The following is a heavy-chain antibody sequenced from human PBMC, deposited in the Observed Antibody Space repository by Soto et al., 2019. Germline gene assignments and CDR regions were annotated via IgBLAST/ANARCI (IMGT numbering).Heavy chain of an antibody. CDR3: AKDWRFLEWLFDY. V-gene: IGHV3-23*01. CDR1: GFTFSSYA. D-gene: IGHD3-3*01. J-gene: IGHJ4*02. Sequence: EVQLLESGGGLVQPRGSLRLSCAASGFTFSSYAMSWVRQAPGKGLEWVSAISGSGGSTYYADSVKGRFTISRDNSKNTLYLQMNSLRAEDTAVYYCAKDWRFLEWLFDYWGQGTLVTVSS. CDR2: ISGSGGST.